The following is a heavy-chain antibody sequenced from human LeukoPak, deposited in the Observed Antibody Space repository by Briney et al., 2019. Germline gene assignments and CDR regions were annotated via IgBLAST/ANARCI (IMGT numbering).Heavy chain of an antibody. J-gene: IGHJ4*02. Sequence: WASVKVSCKVSGYTLSELFMHWVRQAPGKGLEWMGGFDPVDGEAIYAQDFQGRVTMTKDTSTDTAYMELSSLRSEDTALYYCTTDILDYCDTASCHKGNSWGQGTLVIVSS. D-gene: IGHD2-2*02. CDR3: TTDILDYCDTASCHKGNS. V-gene: IGHV1-24*01. CDR1: GYTLSELF. CDR2: FDPVDGEA.